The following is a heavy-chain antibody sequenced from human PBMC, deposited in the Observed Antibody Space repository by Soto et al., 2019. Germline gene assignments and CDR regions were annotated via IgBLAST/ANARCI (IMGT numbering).Heavy chain of an antibody. D-gene: IGHD6-19*01. CDR2: IIPMFGKG. V-gene: IGHV1-69*06. CDR3: ATAHSSGWYFFDY. J-gene: IGHJ4*02. Sequence: QVQLVQSGAEVRKPGSSVQVSCKASGDSFSTLGINWVRQAPGQGLEWMGGIIPMFGKGRYVQRFQGRATLTADKSTSTAYMELSSLRSDDTAVYYCATAHSSGWYFFDYWGQGSLVTVSS. CDR1: GDSFSTLG.